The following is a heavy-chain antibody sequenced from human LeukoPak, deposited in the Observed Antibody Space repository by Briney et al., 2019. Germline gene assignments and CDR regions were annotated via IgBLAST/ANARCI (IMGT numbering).Heavy chain of an antibody. CDR3: AKALAYRLVTGSSDY. J-gene: IGHJ4*02. Sequence: GGSLRLSCAASGFTFSSYAMSWVRQAPGKGLEWVSGISGSGGTTYYADSVKGRFTISRDNSKNTLYLQMNSLRAEDTAVYYCAKALAYRLVTGSSDYWGQGTLVTVSS. CDR2: ISGSGGTT. CDR1: GFTFSSYA. D-gene: IGHD2-2*01. V-gene: IGHV3-23*01.